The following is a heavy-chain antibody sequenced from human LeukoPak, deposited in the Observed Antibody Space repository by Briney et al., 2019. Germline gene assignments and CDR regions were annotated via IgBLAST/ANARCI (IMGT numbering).Heavy chain of an antibody. V-gene: IGHV1-46*01. CDR2: INPSGGST. Sequence: ASVKVSCKASGYTFTSYYMHWVRQAPGQGLEWMGIINPSGGSTSYAQKFQGRVTMTRDTSTSTVYIELSSLRSEDTAVYYCARDPSSYGGMDVWGQGTTVTVSS. D-gene: IGHD5-18*01. CDR1: GYTFTSYY. CDR3: ARDPSSYGGMDV. J-gene: IGHJ6*02.